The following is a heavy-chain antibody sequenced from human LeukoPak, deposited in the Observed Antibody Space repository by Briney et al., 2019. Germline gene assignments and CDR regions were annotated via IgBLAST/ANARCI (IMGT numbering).Heavy chain of an antibody. Sequence: GESLKISCKGSGYSFTSYWIGWVRQMPGKGLEWMGIIYPGDSDTRYSPSFQGQVTISAGKSISTAYQQWSSLKASGTAMYYCARYIETYYYDSSGYSGEYYFDYWGQGTLVTVSS. CDR2: IYPGDSDT. CDR3: ARYIETYYYDSSGYSGEYYFDY. V-gene: IGHV5-51*01. J-gene: IGHJ4*02. CDR1: GYSFTSYW. D-gene: IGHD3-22*01.